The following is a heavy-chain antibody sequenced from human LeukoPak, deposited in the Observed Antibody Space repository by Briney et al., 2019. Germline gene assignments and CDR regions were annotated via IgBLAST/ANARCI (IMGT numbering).Heavy chain of an antibody. J-gene: IGHJ4*02. V-gene: IGHV1-46*01. CDR3: ARGSSSGAYYFDY. D-gene: IGHD3-22*01. Sequence: ASVKVSFKASGYTFSNFYMNWVRQAPGQGREWMGILNPSGGSTRYAQKFQGRVTMTRDTSTSTVYMELSSLRSEDTAVYYCARGSSSGAYYFDYWGQGALVTVSS. CDR1: GYTFSNFY. CDR2: LNPSGGST.